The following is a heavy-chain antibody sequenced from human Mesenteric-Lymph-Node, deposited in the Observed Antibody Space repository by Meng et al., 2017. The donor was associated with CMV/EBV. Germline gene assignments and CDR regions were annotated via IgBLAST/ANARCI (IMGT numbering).Heavy chain of an antibody. CDR3: ARDRGDYDILTGYYANWFDP. CDR1: GGSFSGYY. D-gene: IGHD3-9*01. Sequence: SETLSLTCAVYGGSFSGYYWSWIRQPPGKGLEWIGEINHSGSTNYNPSLKSRVTISVDTSKNQFSLSLRSVTAADTDFYYCARDRGDYDILTGYYANWFDPWGQGTLVTVSS. V-gene: IGHV4-34*01. CDR2: INHSGST. J-gene: IGHJ5*02.